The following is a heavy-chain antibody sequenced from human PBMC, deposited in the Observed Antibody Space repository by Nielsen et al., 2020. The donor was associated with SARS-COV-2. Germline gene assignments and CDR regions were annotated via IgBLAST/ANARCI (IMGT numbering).Heavy chain of an antibody. D-gene: IGHD6-6*01. V-gene: IGHV3-20*04. CDR1: GFTFDDYG. CDR2: INWNGGST. J-gene: IGHJ4*02. CDR3: AREGPDSSSSYFDY. Sequence: GESLKISCAASGFTFDDYGMSWVRQAPGKGLEWVSGINWNGGSTGYADSVKGRFIISRHNSQNTLYLQMNSLRVEDTAVYYCAREGPDSSSSYFDYWGQGTLVTVSS.